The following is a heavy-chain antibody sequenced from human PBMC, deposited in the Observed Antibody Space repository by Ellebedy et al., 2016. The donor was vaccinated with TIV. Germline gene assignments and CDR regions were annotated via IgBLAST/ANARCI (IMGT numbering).Heavy chain of an antibody. Sequence: ASVNVSCXASGYTFTSYDINWVRQATGQGLEWMGWMNPNSGNTGYAQKFRGRVTMTWSTSRSTAYMELTSLRSEDTAVYYCARDGISETSVYGLDVWGQGTTVTVSS. J-gene: IGHJ6*02. CDR2: MNPNSGNT. V-gene: IGHV1-8*01. CDR3: ARDGISETSVYGLDV. D-gene: IGHD2-15*01. CDR1: GYTFTSYD.